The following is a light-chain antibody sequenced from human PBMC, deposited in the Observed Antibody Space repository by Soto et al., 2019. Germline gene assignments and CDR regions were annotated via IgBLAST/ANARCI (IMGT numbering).Light chain of an antibody. CDR3: AAWHDSLNGVL. V-gene: IGLV1-44*01. CDR2: SNN. J-gene: IGLJ2*01. CDR1: SSNIGGNY. Sequence: QSVLTQPPSASGTPGQRVTISCSGSSSNIGGNYVYWYQQFPGTAPKLLIYSNNQRPSGVPDRFSGSKSGSSASLAISGLQSEDEADYYCAAWHDSLNGVLFGGGTKLTVL.